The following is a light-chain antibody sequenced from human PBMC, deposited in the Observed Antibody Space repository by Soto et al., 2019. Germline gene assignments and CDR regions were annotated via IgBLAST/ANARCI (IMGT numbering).Light chain of an antibody. J-gene: IGLJ2*01. CDR2: DTF. CDR3: LLSYNTAVI. Sequence: QAVVTQEPSLTVSPGGTFTLTCGSSTGAVTSGHYPYWFQQKPGQAPKTLIYDTFNTHSWTPARFSGYLLGGKAALTLSGEQPEDEAVYFCLLSYNTAVIFGGGTKLTVL. CDR1: TGAVTSGHY. V-gene: IGLV7-46*01.